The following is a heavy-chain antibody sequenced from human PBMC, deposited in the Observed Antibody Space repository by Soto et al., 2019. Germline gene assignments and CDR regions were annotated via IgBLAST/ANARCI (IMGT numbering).Heavy chain of an antibody. CDR3: ARSMVSGDYYYYGMDV. D-gene: IGHD2-8*01. J-gene: IGHJ6*02. CDR1: GFTFSSYG. CDR2: IWYDGSNK. V-gene: IGHV3-33*01. Sequence: PGGSLRLSCAASGFTFSSYGMHWVRQAPGKGLEWVAVIWYDGSNKYYADSVKGRFTISRDNSKNTLYLQMNSLRAEDTAVYYCARSMVSGDYYYYGMDVWGQGTTVTVSS.